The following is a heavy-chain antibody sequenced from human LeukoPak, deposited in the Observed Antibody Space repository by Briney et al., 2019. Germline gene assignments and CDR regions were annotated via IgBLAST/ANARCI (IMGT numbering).Heavy chain of an antibody. CDR2: IYYSGST. J-gene: IGHJ4*02. D-gene: IGHD6-13*01. Sequence: SETLSLTCTLSGGSISSYYWSWIRQPPGKGLEWIGYIYYSGSTNYNPSLKSRVTISVDTSKNQFSLKLSSVTAADTAVYYCARSGVRYSSRWYLVYWGQGTLVTVSS. V-gene: IGHV4-59*01. CDR3: ARSGVRYSSRWYLVY. CDR1: GGSISSYY.